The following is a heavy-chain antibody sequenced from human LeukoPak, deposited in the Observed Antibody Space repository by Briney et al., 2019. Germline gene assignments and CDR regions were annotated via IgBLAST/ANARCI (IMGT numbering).Heavy chain of an antibody. V-gene: IGHV3-48*01. CDR1: GFTFNSYS. Sequence: GGSLRLSCAASGFTFNSYSMHWVRQAPGKGLEWVSYISSSSSTIYYTDSVKGRFTISRDNAKNSLYLQMNSLRAEDTAVYYCARVLHKRNYDSSVYYGYWGQGSLVTVSS. D-gene: IGHD3-22*01. CDR2: ISSSSSTI. J-gene: IGHJ4*02. CDR3: ARVLHKRNYDSSVYYGY.